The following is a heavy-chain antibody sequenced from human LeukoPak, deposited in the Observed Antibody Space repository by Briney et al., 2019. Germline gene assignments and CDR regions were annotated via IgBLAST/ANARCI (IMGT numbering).Heavy chain of an antibody. Sequence: PGGSLRLSCAASGFTFSSYAMSWVRQAPGKGLEWVSAISGSGGSTYYADSVKGRFTISRDNSKNTLYLQMNSLRAEDTAVYYCASHSGYDTYYYYGMDVWGQGTTVTVSS. CDR2: ISGSGGST. V-gene: IGHV3-23*01. J-gene: IGHJ6*02. CDR3: ASHSGYDTYYYYGMDV. CDR1: GFTFSSYA. D-gene: IGHD5-12*01.